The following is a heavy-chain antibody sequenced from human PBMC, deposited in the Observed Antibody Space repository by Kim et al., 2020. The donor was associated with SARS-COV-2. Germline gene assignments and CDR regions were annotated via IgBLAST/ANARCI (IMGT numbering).Heavy chain of an antibody. D-gene: IGHD6-19*01. V-gene: IGHV3-53*01. CDR2: IYSGGST. CDR3: ARARVEAVAGNYFDY. Sequence: GGSLRLSCAASGFTVSSNYMSWVRQAPGKGLEWVSVIYSGGSTYYADSVKGRFTISRDNSKNTLYLQMNSLRAEDTAVYYCARARVEAVAGNYFDYWGQGTLVTVSS. CDR1: GFTVSSNY. J-gene: IGHJ4*02.